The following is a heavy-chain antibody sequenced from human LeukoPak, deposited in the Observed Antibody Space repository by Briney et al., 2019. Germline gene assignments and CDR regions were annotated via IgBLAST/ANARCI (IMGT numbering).Heavy chain of an antibody. Sequence: GGSLRLSCAASGCTFSSYAMHWVRQAPGKGLEYVSAISSNGGATYYANSVKGRFTISRDNSKNTLYLQMGSLRAEDMAVYYCARSRVVFGSDRYFDYWGQGTLVTVSS. CDR2: ISSNGGAT. D-gene: IGHD3-10*01. J-gene: IGHJ4*02. V-gene: IGHV3-64*01. CDR1: GCTFSSYA. CDR3: ARSRVVFGSDRYFDY.